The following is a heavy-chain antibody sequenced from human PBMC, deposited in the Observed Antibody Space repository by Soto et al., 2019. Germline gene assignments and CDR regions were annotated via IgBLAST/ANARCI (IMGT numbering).Heavy chain of an antibody. D-gene: IGHD3-22*01. CDR3: ARDSVSSGYFYGGMDV. Sequence: ASVKVSCKASGYTFTGYYMHWVRQAPGQGLEWMGWINPNSGGTNYAQKFQGWVTMTRDTSISTAYMELSRLRSDDTAVYYCARDSVSSGYFYGGMDVWGQGTTVTVSS. J-gene: IGHJ6*02. V-gene: IGHV1-2*04. CDR1: GYTFTGYY. CDR2: INPNSGGT.